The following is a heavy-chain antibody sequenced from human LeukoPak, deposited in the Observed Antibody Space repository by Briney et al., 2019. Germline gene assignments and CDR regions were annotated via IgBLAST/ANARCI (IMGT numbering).Heavy chain of an antibody. CDR1: GGSIGSYY. CDR3: ARNARGTYYGWFDP. CDR2: IYYSGST. D-gene: IGHD1-26*01. Sequence: PSETLSLTCTVSGGSIGSYYWSWIRQPPGKGLEWTGYIYYSGSTNYNPSLKSRVTISVDTSKNQFSLKLSSVTAADTAVYYCARNARGTYYGWFDPWGQGTLVTVSS. V-gene: IGHV4-59*08. J-gene: IGHJ5*02.